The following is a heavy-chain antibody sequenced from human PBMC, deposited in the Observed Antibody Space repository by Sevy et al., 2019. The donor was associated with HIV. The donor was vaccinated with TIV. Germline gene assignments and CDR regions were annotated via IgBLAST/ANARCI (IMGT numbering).Heavy chain of an antibody. CDR1: GGSFSGYY. D-gene: IGHD6-6*01. Sequence: SETLSLTCAVYGGSFSGYYWSWIRQPPGKGLEWIGEINHSGSTNYNPSPKSRVTISVDTSKNQFSLKLSSVTAADTAVYYCASLGGSSVNYYYYYGMDVWGQGTTVTVSS. V-gene: IGHV4-34*01. J-gene: IGHJ6*02. CDR2: INHSGST. CDR3: ASLGGSSVNYYYYYGMDV.